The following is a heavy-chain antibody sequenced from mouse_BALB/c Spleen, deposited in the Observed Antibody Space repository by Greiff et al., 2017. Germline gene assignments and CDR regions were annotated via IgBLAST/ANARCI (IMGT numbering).Heavy chain of an antibody. Sequence: EVNVVESGGGLVQPGGSRKLSCAASGFTFSDYGMAWVRQAPGKGPEWVAFISNLAYSIYYADTVTGRFTISRENAKNTLYLEMSSLRSEDTAMYYCARGGTIYYYFDYWGQGTTLTVSS. CDR2: ISNLAYSI. CDR3: ARGGTIYYYFDY. J-gene: IGHJ2*01. V-gene: IGHV5-15*02. CDR1: GFTFSDYG. D-gene: IGHD1-1*01.